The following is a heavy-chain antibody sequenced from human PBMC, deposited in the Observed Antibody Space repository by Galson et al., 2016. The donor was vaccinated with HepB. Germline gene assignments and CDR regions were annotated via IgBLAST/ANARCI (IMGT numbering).Heavy chain of an antibody. Sequence: SVKVSCKASGYPFISYGISWVRQAPGQGLEWMGWISAYNGNTNYAQKLQDRVTMTTDTSTSTAYMGLRSLSTDDTAVYYCAQCSGGSCYRFDYWGQGTLVTVSS. D-gene: IGHD2-15*01. V-gene: IGHV1-18*01. CDR3: AQCSGGSCYRFDY. J-gene: IGHJ4*02. CDR2: ISAYNGNT. CDR1: GYPFISYG.